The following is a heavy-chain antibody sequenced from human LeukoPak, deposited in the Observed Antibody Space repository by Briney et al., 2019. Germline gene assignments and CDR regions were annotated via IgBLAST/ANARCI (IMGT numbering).Heavy chain of an antibody. D-gene: IGHD3-22*01. CDR3: ARGDDHYDSSGYSDY. J-gene: IGHJ4*02. V-gene: IGHV3-7*01. CDR1: GFTFSYYW. CDR2: LNEYGSDE. Sequence: GGSLRLSCAASGFTFSYYWMSWVRQAPGQGPEWVANLNEYGSDEYYVESVKGRFTISRDNAKKSVYLQMNSLRAEDTAVYYCARGDDHYDSSGYSDYWGQGTLVTVSS.